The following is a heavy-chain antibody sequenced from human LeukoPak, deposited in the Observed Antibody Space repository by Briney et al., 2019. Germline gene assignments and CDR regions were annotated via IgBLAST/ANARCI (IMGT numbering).Heavy chain of an antibody. D-gene: IGHD4-17*01. J-gene: IGHJ2*01. Sequence: PGGSLRLSCAASGFTFDNYAMNWVRQAPGKGLEWVSVIYSGGSTYYADSVKGRFTISRDNSKNTLYLQMNSLRAEDTAVYYCARGARGDYIYWYFDLWGRGTLVTVSS. CDR3: ARGARGDYIYWYFDL. CDR1: GFTFDNYA. CDR2: IYSGGST. V-gene: IGHV3-53*01.